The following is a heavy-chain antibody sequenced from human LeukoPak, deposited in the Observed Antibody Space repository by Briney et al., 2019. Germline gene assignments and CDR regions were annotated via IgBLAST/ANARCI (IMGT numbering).Heavy chain of an antibody. CDR2: ISGSGDST. D-gene: IGHD1-26*01. J-gene: IGHJ4*02. CDR3: AKLILGARSLFDF. Sequence: GGSLRLSCVASGFTFSSHAMSWVRQAPGKGLEWVSTISGSGDSTFYADSVKGRFTISRDNSKNTLYLQMSSLRADNTAMYYCAKLILGARSLFDFRGQGILVTVSS. V-gene: IGHV3-23*01. CDR1: GFTFSSHA.